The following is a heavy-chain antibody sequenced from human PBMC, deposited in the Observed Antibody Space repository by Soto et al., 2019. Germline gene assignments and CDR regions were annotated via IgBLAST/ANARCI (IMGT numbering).Heavy chain of an antibody. CDR1: GGSISSGDYY. CDR3: ARGGGWLQLSGVVDY. V-gene: IGHV4-30-4*01. Sequence: SETLSLTCTVSGGSISSGDYYWSWIRQPPGKGLEWIGYIYYSGSTYYNPSLKSRVTISVDTSKNQFSLKLSSVTAADTAVYYCARGGGWLQLSGVVDYWGQGTLVTVSS. J-gene: IGHJ4*02. CDR2: IYYSGST. D-gene: IGHD5-12*01.